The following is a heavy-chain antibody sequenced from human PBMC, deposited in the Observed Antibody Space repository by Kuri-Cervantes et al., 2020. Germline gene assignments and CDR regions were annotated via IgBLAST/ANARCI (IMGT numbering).Heavy chain of an antibody. J-gene: IGHJ4*02. Sequence: GGSLRLSCAASGFTFSSYSMNWVRQAPGKGLEWVSYISSSSSTIYYADSVKGRFTISRDNAKNSLYLQMNSLRAEDTAVYYCARGITGYSSGWYLDWGQGTLVTVSS. CDR3: ARGITGYSSGWYLD. CDR1: GFTFSSYS. V-gene: IGHV3-48*01. CDR2: ISSSSSTI. D-gene: IGHD6-19*01.